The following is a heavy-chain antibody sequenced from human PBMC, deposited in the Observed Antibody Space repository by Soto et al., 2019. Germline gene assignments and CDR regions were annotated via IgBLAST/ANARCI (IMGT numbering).Heavy chain of an antibody. CDR2: IYYSGST. V-gene: IGHV4-39*01. Sequence: SETLSLTCTVSGGSISSSSYYWGWIRQPPGKGLEWIGSIYYSGSTYYNPSLKSRVTISVDTSKNQFSLKLSSVTAADTAVYYCARQLSDYYDSSGYYLLDAFDIWGQGTMVTVSS. D-gene: IGHD3-22*01. CDR3: ARQLSDYYDSSGYYLLDAFDI. CDR1: GGSISSSSYY. J-gene: IGHJ3*02.